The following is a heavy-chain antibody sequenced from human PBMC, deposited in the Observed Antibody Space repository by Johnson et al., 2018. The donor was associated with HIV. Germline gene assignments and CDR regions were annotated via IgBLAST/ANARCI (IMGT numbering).Heavy chain of an antibody. CDR3: ARGGRGVRITMIVVVPNDAFDI. J-gene: IGHJ3*02. V-gene: IGHV3-30-3*01. CDR2: ISYDGSNK. CDR1: GFTFTSYT. Sequence: QVQLVESGGGVVQPGRSLRLSCAASGFTFTSYTMHWVRQAPGKGLEWVALISYDGSNKYYADSVKGRFTISRDSSKNTLYLQMNSLRAEDTAVYYCARGGRGVRITMIVVVPNDAFDIWGQGTMVTVSS. D-gene: IGHD3-22*01.